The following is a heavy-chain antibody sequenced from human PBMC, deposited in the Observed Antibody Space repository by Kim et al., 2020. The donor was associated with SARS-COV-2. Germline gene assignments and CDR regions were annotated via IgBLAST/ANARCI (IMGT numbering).Heavy chain of an antibody. CDR1: GFTFSSYG. Sequence: GGSLRLSCAASGFTFSSYGMHWVRQAPGKGLEWVAVIWYDGSNKYYADSVKGRFTISRDNSKNTLYLQMNSLRAEDTAVYYCARVEPYYDSSGYYYGAFDIWGQGTMVTVSS. CDR3: ARVEPYYDSSGYYYGAFDI. CDR2: IWYDGSNK. D-gene: IGHD3-22*01. J-gene: IGHJ3*02. V-gene: IGHV3-33*08.